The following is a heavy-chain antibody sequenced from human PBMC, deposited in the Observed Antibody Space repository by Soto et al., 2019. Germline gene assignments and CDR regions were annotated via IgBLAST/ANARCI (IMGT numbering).Heavy chain of an antibody. J-gene: IGHJ1*01. CDR2: INHSGST. CDR1: GGSFSGYY. V-gene: IGHV4-34*01. D-gene: IGHD2-15*01. CDR3: ARQGRYCTGGTCYSYFPH. Sequence: SETLSLTCAVYGGSFSGYYWSWIRQPPGKGLEWIGEINHSGSTSYNPSLKSRVTISVDTSKNQFSLKLTSVTAADTAVYYCARQGRYCTGGTCYSYFPHWGLGTLVSVS.